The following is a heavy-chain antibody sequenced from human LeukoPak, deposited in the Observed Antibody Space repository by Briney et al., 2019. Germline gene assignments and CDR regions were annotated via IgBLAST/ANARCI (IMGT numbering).Heavy chain of an antibody. V-gene: IGHV1-18*01. D-gene: IGHD1-26*01. J-gene: IGHJ4*02. CDR1: GYTFTSYG. Sequence: ASVKVSCKASGYTFTSYGISWVRQAPGQGLEWMGWISAYNGNTNYAQKLQGRVTMTTDTSTSTAYMELRSLRSDDTAVYYCARVQWELPNVALGYWGQGTLVTVSS. CDR2: ISAYNGNT. CDR3: ARVQWELPNVALGY.